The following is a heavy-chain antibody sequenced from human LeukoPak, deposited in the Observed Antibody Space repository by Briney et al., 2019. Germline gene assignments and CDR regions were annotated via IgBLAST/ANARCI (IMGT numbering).Heavy chain of an antibody. CDR2: IYYSGST. Sequence: PSETLSLTCTVSGGSISSYYWSWIRQPPGKGLEWIGYIYYSGSTNYNPSLKSRVTISVDTSKNQFSLKLSSVTAADTAVYYCARHRDGYTPGMDVWGQGTTVTVSS. V-gene: IGHV4-59*08. J-gene: IGHJ6*02. CDR3: ARHRDGYTPGMDV. D-gene: IGHD5-24*01. CDR1: GGSISSYY.